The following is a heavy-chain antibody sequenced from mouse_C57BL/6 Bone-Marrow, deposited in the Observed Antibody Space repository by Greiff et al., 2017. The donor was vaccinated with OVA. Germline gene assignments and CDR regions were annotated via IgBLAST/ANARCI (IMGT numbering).Heavy chain of an antibody. D-gene: IGHD2-2*01. Sequence: VQLQQPGAELVKPGASVKLSCKASGYTFTSYWMHWVKQRPGQGLEWIGMIHPSSGSTNYNEKFKSKATLTVDKSSSTAYMQLSSLTSEDSAVYYCARRWLRRGNYYAMDYWGQGTSVTVSS. CDR3: ARRWLRRGNYYAMDY. J-gene: IGHJ4*01. CDR2: IHPSSGST. V-gene: IGHV1-64*01. CDR1: GYTFTSYW.